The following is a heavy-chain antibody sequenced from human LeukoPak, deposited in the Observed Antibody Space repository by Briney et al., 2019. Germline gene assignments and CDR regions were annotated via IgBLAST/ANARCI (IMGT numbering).Heavy chain of an antibody. CDR1: GYTFTSYD. D-gene: IGHD2/OR15-2a*01. Sequence: GAAVKVSCQASGYTFTSYDINWVRQATGHGLDWIGWMHPNSGNTGYTLKFQGRVTMIRNTSISTAYMELSSLRSEDTAVYYCARGSMATPYNSFDPWGQGTLVIVSS. V-gene: IGHV1-8*01. CDR2: MHPNSGNT. J-gene: IGHJ5*02. CDR3: ARGSMATPYNSFDP.